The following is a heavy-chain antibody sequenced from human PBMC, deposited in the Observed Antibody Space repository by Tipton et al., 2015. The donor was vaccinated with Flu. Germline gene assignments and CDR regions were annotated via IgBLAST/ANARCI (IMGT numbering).Heavy chain of an antibody. Sequence: VQLVQSGAEVKQPGESLKISCKGSGYSFSDEWIVWVRQLPGKGLEWMGIIFPRDSDTRYSPSFQGQVTVSADKSISTAYLQWSSLKASDTAMYYCARPFELSGGFDYWGQGTLVTVSS. CDR2: IFPRDSDT. CDR1: GYSFSDEW. J-gene: IGHJ4*02. CDR3: ARPFELSGGFDY. D-gene: IGHD3-16*02. V-gene: IGHV5-51*01.